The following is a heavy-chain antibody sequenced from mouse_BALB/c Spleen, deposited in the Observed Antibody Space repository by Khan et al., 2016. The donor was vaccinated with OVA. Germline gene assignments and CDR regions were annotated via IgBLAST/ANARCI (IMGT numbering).Heavy chain of an antibody. Sequence: QVQLKESGPGLVAPSQSLSITCTVSGFSLNSYGVHWVRQPPGKGLEWLGVIWAGGSTNYNSALMSRLSISKDNSKSQVFLKMNNLQTDDTAMYYCARVHYYGYWFAYWGQGTLVTVSA. CDR1: GFSLNSYG. CDR3: ARVHYYGYWFAY. V-gene: IGHV2-9*02. D-gene: IGHD1-2*01. J-gene: IGHJ3*01. CDR2: IWAGGST.